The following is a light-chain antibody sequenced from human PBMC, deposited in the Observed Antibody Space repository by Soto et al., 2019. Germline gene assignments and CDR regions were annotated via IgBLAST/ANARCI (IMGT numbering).Light chain of an antibody. CDR3: SSYAGSSNV. CDR1: ISDVGGYNY. J-gene: IGLJ1*01. CDR2: EVN. Sequence: SVLTQPPSSSGSPGRSVAISCTGTISDVGGYNYVSWYQQHPGKAPKLMIYEVNKRPSGVLDRFSGSKSGNTASLTVSGLQAEDEADYYCSSYAGSSNVFGTGTKVTVL. V-gene: IGLV2-8*01.